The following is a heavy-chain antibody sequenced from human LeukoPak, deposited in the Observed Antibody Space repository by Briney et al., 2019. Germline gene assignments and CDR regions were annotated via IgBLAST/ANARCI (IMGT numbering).Heavy chain of an antibody. CDR2: ISSSSSYI. Sequence: GGSLRLSCAASGFTFSSYSMNWVRQAPGKGLEWVSSISSSSSYIYYADSVKGRFTISRDNAKNSLYLQMNSLRAEDTAVYYCARAQRTYYYGSGSYLQSHAFDIWGQGTMVTVSS. D-gene: IGHD3-10*01. J-gene: IGHJ3*02. CDR3: ARAQRTYYYGSGSYLQSHAFDI. CDR1: GFTFSSYS. V-gene: IGHV3-21*01.